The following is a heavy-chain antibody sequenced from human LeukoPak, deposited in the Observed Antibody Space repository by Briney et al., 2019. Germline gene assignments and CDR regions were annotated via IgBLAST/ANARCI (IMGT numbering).Heavy chain of an antibody. CDR3: ARAGSSSSSWKRWFDP. CDR1: GLTFSSHW. D-gene: IGHD6-6*01. Sequence: GGSLRLSCAASGLTFSSHWMHWVRQAPGKGLVWVSRITNDGSSTTYADSVKGRFTISRDNAKNMLYLQVNSLRAEDTAVYYCARAGSSSSSWKRWFDPWGQGTLVTVSS. CDR2: ITNDGSST. J-gene: IGHJ5*02. V-gene: IGHV3-74*01.